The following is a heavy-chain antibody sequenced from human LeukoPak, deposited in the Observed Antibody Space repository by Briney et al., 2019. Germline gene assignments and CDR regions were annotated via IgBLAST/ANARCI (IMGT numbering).Heavy chain of an antibody. V-gene: IGHV4-59*11. D-gene: IGHD3-10*02. CDR3: VRVMLGTPNWFDP. Sequence: PSETLSLTCTVSGGSISSHYWSWIRQPPGKGLEWIGYIYYSGSTNYNPSLKSRVTISVDTSKNQFSLKLNSVTAADTAVYYCVRVMLGTPNWFDPWGQGTLVTVSS. CDR1: GGSISSHY. J-gene: IGHJ5*02. CDR2: IYYSGST.